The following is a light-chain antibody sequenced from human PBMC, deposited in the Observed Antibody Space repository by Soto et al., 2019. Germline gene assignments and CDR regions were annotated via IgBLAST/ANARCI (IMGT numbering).Light chain of an antibody. CDR1: QSISSY. CDR3: QQSYSTQST. Sequence: DIQMTQSPSSLSASVGDRVTITCRASQSISSYLNWYQQKPGKAPKLLIYAASSLQSGDPSRFSGSGSGTDFTLTISSLQPEDFATYYCQQSYSTQSTFGQGTKLEIK. J-gene: IGKJ2*01. CDR2: AAS. V-gene: IGKV1-39*01.